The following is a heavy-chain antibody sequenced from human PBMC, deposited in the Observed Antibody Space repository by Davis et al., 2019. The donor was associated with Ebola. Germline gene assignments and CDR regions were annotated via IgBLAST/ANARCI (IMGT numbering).Heavy chain of an antibody. CDR3: TTSGIWGHDY. V-gene: IGHV3-15*01. CDR1: GLTFSNAW. D-gene: IGHD3-16*01. J-gene: IGHJ4*02. Sequence: PGGSLRLSCAASGLTFSNAWMCWVRQTPGKGLEWVGRIKTKTEGGTTDYAAPVKGRFTISRDDSKTTLYLQMNSLKTEDTAVYYCTTSGIWGHDYWGQGTLVTVSS. CDR2: IKTKTEGGTT.